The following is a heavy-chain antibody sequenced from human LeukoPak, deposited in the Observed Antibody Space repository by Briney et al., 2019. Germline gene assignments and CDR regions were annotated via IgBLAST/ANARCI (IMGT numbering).Heavy chain of an antibody. CDR1: GFTLSNYW. CDR2: INHDGSED. J-gene: IGHJ4*02. D-gene: IGHD2-15*01. V-gene: IGHV3-7*01. Sequence: PGGSLRLSCAASGFTLSNYWMTWVRQAPGKGLQWVANINHDGSEDYYLDSVKGRFTISRDNAKSSMWLQMNSLRDEDTAVYYCARDQTPFYWGQGSLVTVSS. CDR3: ARDQTPFY.